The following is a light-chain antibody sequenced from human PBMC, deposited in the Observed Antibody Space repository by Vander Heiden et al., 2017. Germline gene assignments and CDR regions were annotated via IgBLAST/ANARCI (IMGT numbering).Light chain of an antibody. CDR1: VLARQN. CDR3: QSADSSGTYSVV. Sequence: SSDLPQPPSLSVSPGQTAPRTCSGDVLARQNAYWYQQKPGQAPLLLIYSDTKRPSGIPERFSGSISGTIVTLTIRDVQAEDEADCYCQSADSSGTYSVVFGGGTQLTVL. CDR2: SDT. J-gene: IGLJ2*01. V-gene: IGLV3-25*03.